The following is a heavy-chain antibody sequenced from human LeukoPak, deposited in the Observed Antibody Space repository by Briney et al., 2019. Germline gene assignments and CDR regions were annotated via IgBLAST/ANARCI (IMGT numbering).Heavy chain of an antibody. V-gene: IGHV3-21*01. Sequence: GGSLRLSCAASGFTFSSYSINWVRQAPGKGLEWVSSISSSSSYIYYADSVKGRFTISRDNAKNSLYLQMNSLRAEDTAVYYCARRDHSSGYDFLVDYWGQGTLVTVSS. CDR3: ARRDHSSGYDFLVDY. CDR2: ISSSSSYI. J-gene: IGHJ4*02. CDR1: GFTFSSYS. D-gene: IGHD5-12*01.